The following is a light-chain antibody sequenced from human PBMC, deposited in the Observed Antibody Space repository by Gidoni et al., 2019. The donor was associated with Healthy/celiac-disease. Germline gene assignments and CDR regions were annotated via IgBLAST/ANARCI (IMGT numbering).Light chain of an antibody. CDR2: DAS. CDR3: QQRSNWLT. CDR1: QSVSSY. J-gene: IGKJ4*01. Sequence: EIVLTQSPATLSLSPGERATLSCRASQSVSSYLAWYQQKPGQPPRPLIYDASNRATGIPARFSGSGSGTDFTLTISSLEPEDFAVYYCQQRSNWLTFGGGTKVEIK. V-gene: IGKV3-11*01.